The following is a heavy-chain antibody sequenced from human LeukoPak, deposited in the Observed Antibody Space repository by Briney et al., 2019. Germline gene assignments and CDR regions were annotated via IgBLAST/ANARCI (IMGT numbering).Heavy chain of an antibody. V-gene: IGHV4-59*05. CDR3: ASGYDFWSGYYSPQMNFDY. CDR2: IYYSGST. D-gene: IGHD3-3*01. CDR1: GGSISSYY. J-gene: IGHJ4*02. Sequence: PSETLSLTCTVSGGSISSYYWNWIRQPPGKGLEWIGSIYYSGSTYYNPSLKSRVTISVDTSKNQFSLKLSSVTAADTAVYYCASGYDFWSGYYSPQMNFDYWGQGTLVTVSS.